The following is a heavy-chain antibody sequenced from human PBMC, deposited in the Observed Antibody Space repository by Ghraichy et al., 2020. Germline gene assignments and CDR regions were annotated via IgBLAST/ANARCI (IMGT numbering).Heavy chain of an antibody. Sequence: SCAASGFTFSSYWMYWVRQAPGKGLEWVANINTDGSNKYYVDSVKGRFTISRDNAKNSLFLLMNSLRAEDTAVYYCASNRWGWGQGTLVTVSS. CDR3: ASNRWG. V-gene: IGHV3-7*01. CDR1: GFTFSSYW. J-gene: IGHJ4*02. CDR2: INTDGSNK. D-gene: IGHD2/OR15-2a*01.